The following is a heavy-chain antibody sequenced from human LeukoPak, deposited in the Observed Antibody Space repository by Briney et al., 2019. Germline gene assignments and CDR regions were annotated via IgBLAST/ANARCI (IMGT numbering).Heavy chain of an antibody. V-gene: IGHV3-74*01. CDR3: AMGYKSAYSWDY. CDR2: ISPDGRST. CDR1: GITFSVFW. D-gene: IGHD5-18*01. J-gene: IGHJ4*02. Sequence: GGSLRLSCAASGITFSVFWMFWVRQAPGQGLVRVSHISPDGRSTNYADSVKGRFTISRDNARNTLYLQLNSLTAEDTAVYYRAMGYKSAYSWDYWGQGTLVTVSS.